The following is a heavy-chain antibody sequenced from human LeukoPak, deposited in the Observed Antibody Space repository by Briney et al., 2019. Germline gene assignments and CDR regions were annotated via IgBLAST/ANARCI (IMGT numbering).Heavy chain of an antibody. CDR2: IKPDSGQT. J-gene: IGHJ4*02. D-gene: IGHD2-2*01. CDR1: GYVFASHW. Sequence: ASVKVSCRASGYVFASHWVHWFRQAPGQGLEWVVFIKPDSGQTGLAQSLQGRVTLTRDTSISTVYMELNGLTSDDTAVYFCARDYPHQRFDIWGQGTLVTVSS. CDR3: ARDYPHQRFDI. V-gene: IGHV1-2*02.